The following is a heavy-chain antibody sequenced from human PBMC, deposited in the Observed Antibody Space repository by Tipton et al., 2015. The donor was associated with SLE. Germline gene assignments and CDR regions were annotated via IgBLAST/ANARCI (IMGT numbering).Heavy chain of an antibody. Sequence: GLVKPSETLSLTCTVSGFSISSAYYWGWIRQPPGKGLEWIGYIYHSGSTYYNPSLKSRVTISVDRSKNQFSLNLSSVTAADTAVYYCARGEQLAAFLDYWGQGTLVTVSS. J-gene: IGHJ4*02. CDR1: GFSISSAYY. CDR3: ARGEQLAAFLDY. D-gene: IGHD6-13*01. V-gene: IGHV4-38-2*02. CDR2: IYHSGST.